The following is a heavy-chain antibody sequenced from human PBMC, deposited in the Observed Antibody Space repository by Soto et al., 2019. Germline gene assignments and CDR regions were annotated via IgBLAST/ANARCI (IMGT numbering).Heavy chain of an antibody. V-gene: IGHV4-34*01. CDR3: SGSLLLLDGGLSPTGDHLHLLDR. J-gene: IGHJ6*04. CDR1: GGSFSGYY. D-gene: IGHD3-10*01. Sequence: QVQLQQWGAGLLKPSETLSLTCAVYGGSFSGYYWSWIRQPPGKGLEWIGEINHSGSTNYNPSLKDRVNISEGTAQEPFPLKLGLGAAGDPAVEFCSGSLLLLDGGLSPTGDHLHLLDRRGKGNTVTVSS. CDR2: INHSGST.